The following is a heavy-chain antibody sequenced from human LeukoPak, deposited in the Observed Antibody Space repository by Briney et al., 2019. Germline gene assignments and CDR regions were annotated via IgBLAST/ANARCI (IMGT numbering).Heavy chain of an antibody. Sequence: PGGSLRLSCAASGFTSSSYEVNWVRQAPGKGLEWVSYISISGSTIYYADSVKGRFTISRDNAKSSLYLQMNSLRAEDTAVYYRARVAYSSTWGYFDYWGQGTLVTVSS. D-gene: IGHD6-13*01. V-gene: IGHV3-48*03. J-gene: IGHJ4*02. CDR1: GFTSSSYE. CDR3: ARVAYSSTWGYFDY. CDR2: ISISGSTI.